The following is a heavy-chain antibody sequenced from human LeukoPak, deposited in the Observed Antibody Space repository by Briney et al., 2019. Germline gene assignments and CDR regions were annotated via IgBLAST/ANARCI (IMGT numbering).Heavy chain of an antibody. CDR2: IIPIFGTA. CDR1: GGTFSSYA. V-gene: IGHV1-69*05. D-gene: IGHD6-13*01. CDR3: ARGESGAAAGYYYYMDV. J-gene: IGHJ6*03. Sequence: SVKVSCKASGGTFSSYAISWVRQAPGQGLEWMGGIIPIFGTANYAQKFQGRVTITTDESTSTAYMELSSLRSEDTAVYYCARGESGAAAGYYYYMDVWGKGTTVTVSS.